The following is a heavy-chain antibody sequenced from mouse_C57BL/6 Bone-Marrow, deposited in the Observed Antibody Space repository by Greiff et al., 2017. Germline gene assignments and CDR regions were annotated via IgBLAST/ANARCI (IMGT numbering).Heavy chain of an antibody. Sequence: VQLVESGAELARPGASVKLSCKASGYTFTSYGISWVKQRTGQGLEWIGEIYPRSGNTYYNEKFKGKATLTADKSSSTAYMELRSLTSEDSAVYLCAGDYGSSYPQVGYFDVWGTGTTVTVSS. CDR2: IYPRSGNT. V-gene: IGHV1-81*01. J-gene: IGHJ1*03. D-gene: IGHD1-1*01. CDR3: AGDYGSSYPQVGYFDV. CDR1: GYTFTSYG.